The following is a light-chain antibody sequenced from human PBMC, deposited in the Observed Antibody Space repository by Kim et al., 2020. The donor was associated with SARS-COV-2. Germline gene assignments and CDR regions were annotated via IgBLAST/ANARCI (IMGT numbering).Light chain of an antibody. CDR1: QNVNSN. V-gene: IGKV3-15*01. CDR2: SAS. J-gene: IGKJ1*01. Sequence: EIVMTQSPATLSVSPRERATLSCRASQNVNSNLAWYQQKPGQAPRLLIYSASTRATGIPARFSGSGSGTEFTLTISSLQSEDFAVYYCQQYNNWPRTFGQGTKVDIK. CDR3: QQYNNWPRT.